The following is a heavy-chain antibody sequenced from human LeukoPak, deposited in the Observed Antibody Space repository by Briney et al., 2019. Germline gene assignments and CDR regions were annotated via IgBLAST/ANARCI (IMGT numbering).Heavy chain of an antibody. Sequence: GSLSLTCTVSGGSISSYYWSWIRQPPGKGLEWIGYIWYSGGTNYNPSLKSRVTISVDTSKTRFSLKLSSVTAADTAVYYCASFAVAGTDHFDYWGRGTLVTVSS. CDR2: IWYSGGT. CDR3: ASFAVAGTDHFDY. J-gene: IGHJ4*02. CDR1: GGSISSYY. D-gene: IGHD6-19*01. V-gene: IGHV4-59*08.